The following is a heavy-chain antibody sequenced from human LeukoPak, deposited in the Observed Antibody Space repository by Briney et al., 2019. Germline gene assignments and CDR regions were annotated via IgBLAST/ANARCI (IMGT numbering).Heavy chain of an antibody. V-gene: IGHV3-30*02. D-gene: IGHD6-19*01. CDR2: IRYDGSNK. J-gene: IGHJ4*02. CDR1: GFTFSSYG. CDR3: AKDRIAVAGTGVDLDY. Sequence: GGSLRLSCAASGFTFSSYGMHWVRQAPGKGLEWVAFIRYDGSNKYYADSVKGRFTISRDNSKNTLYLQMNSLRAEDTAVHYCAKDRIAVAGTGVDLDYWGQGTLVTVSS.